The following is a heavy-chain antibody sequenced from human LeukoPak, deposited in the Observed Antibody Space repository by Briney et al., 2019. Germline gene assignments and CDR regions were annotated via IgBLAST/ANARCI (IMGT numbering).Heavy chain of an antibody. CDR3: ARGETQWLQARLNY. CDR2: ISYDGSNK. J-gene: IGHJ4*02. D-gene: IGHD6-19*01. V-gene: IGHV3-30*03. Sequence: PGGSLRLSCAASGFTFSSYGMHWVRQAPGKGLEWVAVISYDGSNKYYADSVKGRFTISRDNSKNTLYLQMNSLRAEDTAVYYCARGETQWLQARLNYWGQGTLVTVSS. CDR1: GFTFSSYG.